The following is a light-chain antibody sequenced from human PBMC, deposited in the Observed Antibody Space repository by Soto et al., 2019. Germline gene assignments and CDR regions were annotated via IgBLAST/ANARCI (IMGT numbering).Light chain of an antibody. CDR3: QQRSTPLT. V-gene: IGKV3-11*01. J-gene: IGKJ4*01. Sequence: EIVLTQSPATLSLSPGERATLSCRASQSVSSYLAWYQRKPGQAPRLLIYDASNRATGIPARFSGSGSGTDFTLTISSLEPEDFAVYYCQQRSTPLTFGGGTKVEIK. CDR1: QSVSSY. CDR2: DAS.